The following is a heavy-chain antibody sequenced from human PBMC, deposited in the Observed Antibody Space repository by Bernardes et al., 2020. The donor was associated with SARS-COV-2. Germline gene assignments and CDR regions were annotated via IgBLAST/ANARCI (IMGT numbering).Heavy chain of an antibody. Sequence: GGSLRLSCSASGFTFSSYTMHWVRQAPGKGLEYVSAISSNGDNTFYADSVKGRFTISRDNSQNTLFLQMSSLRADDTAVYYCVKGSIAVAGNADYWGRGTRVTVSA. CDR2: ISSNGDNT. V-gene: IGHV3-64D*06. J-gene: IGHJ4*02. D-gene: IGHD6-19*01. CDR1: GFTFSSYT. CDR3: VKGSIAVAGNADY.